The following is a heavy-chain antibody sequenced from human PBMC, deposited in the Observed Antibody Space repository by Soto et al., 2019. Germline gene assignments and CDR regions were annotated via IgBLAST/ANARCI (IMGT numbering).Heavy chain of an antibody. J-gene: IGHJ4*02. D-gene: IGHD3-16*01. CDR2: IIPIFGTA. CDR3: ARPRWGPVPRDTFYFDY. V-gene: IGHV1-69*06. Sequence: SVKVSCKASGGTFSSYAISWVRQAPGQGLEWMGGIIPIFGTANYAQKFQGRVTITADKSTSTAYMELSSLRSEDTAMYYCARPRWGPVPRDTFYFDYWGQGTLVTVSS. CDR1: GGTFSSYA.